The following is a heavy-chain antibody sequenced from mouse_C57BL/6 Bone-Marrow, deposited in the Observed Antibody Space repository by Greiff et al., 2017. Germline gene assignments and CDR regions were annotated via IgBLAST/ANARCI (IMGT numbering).Heavy chain of an antibody. CDR1: GYTFTEYT. Sequence: VQLQQSGPELVKPGASVKISCKTSGYTFTEYTMHWVKQSHGKSLEWIGGLNPNNGYTNYNQKFKGKATLTVDKSSSTAYMELRSLTSEDYAVYYCARGNYYGSTSWFAYWGPGTLVTVSA. D-gene: IGHD1-1*01. CDR3: ARGNYYGSTSWFAY. V-gene: IGHV1-18*01. CDR2: LNPNNGYT. J-gene: IGHJ3*01.